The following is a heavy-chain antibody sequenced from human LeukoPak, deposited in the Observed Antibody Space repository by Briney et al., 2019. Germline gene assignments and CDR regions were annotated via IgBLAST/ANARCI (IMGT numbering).Heavy chain of an antibody. Sequence: ASVKVSCKASGYTFTGYCMHWVRQAPGQGLEWMGWINPNSGGTNYAQKFQGRVTMTRDTSISTAYMELSRLRSDDTAVYYCARDSAYSYGRFDPWGQGTLVTVSS. D-gene: IGHD5-18*01. CDR3: ARDSAYSYGRFDP. CDR1: GYTFTGYC. CDR2: INPNSGGT. J-gene: IGHJ5*02. V-gene: IGHV1-2*02.